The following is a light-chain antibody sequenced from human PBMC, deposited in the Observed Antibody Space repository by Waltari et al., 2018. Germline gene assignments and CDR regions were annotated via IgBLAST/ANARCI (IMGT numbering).Light chain of an antibody. J-gene: IGLJ1*01. CDR2: DVS. Sequence: QSALTQPASVSGSPGQSITISCTGTSSDVGDYHYVSRSQPHPGKAPKFMIYDVSKRPSGVSNRFSGSKSGNTASLTISGLQAEDEADYYCSSYTSSSSSYNFVFGTGTKVTVL. CDR3: SSYTSSSSSYNFV. V-gene: IGLV2-14*01. CDR1: SSDVGDYHY.